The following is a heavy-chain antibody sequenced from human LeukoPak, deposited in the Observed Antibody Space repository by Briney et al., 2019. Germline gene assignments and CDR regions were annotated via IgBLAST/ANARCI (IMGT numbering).Heavy chain of an antibody. J-gene: IGHJ4*02. V-gene: IGHV1-2*02. CDR3: ARGHSSTMMDY. CDR2: INPNSGAT. Sequence: ASVKVSCKASGYTFADYYMHWLRQAPGEGLEWMGWINPNSGATNYAQKFQGRVSMTGDTSISTASMELSSLRSDDTALYYGARGHSSTMMDYWGRGTLVTASS. CDR1: GYTFADYY. D-gene: IGHD3-22*01.